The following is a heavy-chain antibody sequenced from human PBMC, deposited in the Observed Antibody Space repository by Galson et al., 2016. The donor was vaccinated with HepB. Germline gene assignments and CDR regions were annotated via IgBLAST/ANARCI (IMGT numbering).Heavy chain of an antibody. CDR1: GFTFTSFG. V-gene: IGHV1-18*01. CDR2: VTTYNGNR. D-gene: IGHD3-9*01. Sequence: SVKVSCKASGFTFTSFGIGWVRQAPGQGLEWMGWVTTYNGNRNYAQKFQGRLTMTTDTSTSTAYMELRSLRSDDTAVYLCARDSFRGILTGYSPYYFDYWGQGTLVTVSS. CDR3: ARDSFRGILTGYSPYYFDY. J-gene: IGHJ4*02.